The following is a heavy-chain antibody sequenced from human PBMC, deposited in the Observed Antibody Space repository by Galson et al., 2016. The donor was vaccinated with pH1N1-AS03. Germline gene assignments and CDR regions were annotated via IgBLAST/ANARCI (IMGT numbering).Heavy chain of an antibody. J-gene: IGHJ4*02. CDR2: TNPNSGGT. D-gene: IGHD3-22*01. V-gene: IGHV1-2*02. CDR1: GYTFTGYY. CDR3: ARSHPAFDSSGYYYDY. Sequence: SVKVSCKASGYTFTGYYMHWVRQAPGQGLEWMGWTNPNSGGTNYAQKFQGRVTMTRDTSISTAYMELSRLRSGDTAVYYCARSHPAFDSSGYYYDYWGQGTLVTVSS.